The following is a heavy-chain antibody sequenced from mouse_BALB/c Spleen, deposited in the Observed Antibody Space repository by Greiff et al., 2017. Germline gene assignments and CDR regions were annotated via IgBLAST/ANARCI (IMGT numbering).Heavy chain of an antibody. CDR3: ARYGNLYYYAMDY. Sequence: VQLQQTGPELVKPGASVKISCKASGYSFTDYIMLWVKQSHGKSLEWIGNINPYYGSTSYNLKFKGKATLTVDKSSSTAYMQLNSLTSEDSAVYYCARYGNLYYYAMDYWGQGTSVTVSS. CDR1: GYSFTDYI. D-gene: IGHD2-1*01. V-gene: IGHV1-39*01. J-gene: IGHJ4*01. CDR2: INPYYGST.